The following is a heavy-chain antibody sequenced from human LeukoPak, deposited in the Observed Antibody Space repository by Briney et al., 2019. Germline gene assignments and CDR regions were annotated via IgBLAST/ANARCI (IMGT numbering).Heavy chain of an antibody. V-gene: IGHV3-53*01. CDR1: GFTVSSSY. D-gene: IGHD3-3*01. Sequence: GGSLRLSCAASGFTVSSSYMSWVRQAPGKGLEWVSVIYSGGSTYYTDSVKGRFTISRDNSKNTVYLQMNSLRVEDTAIYYCAGDYDFDWGQGTLVTVSS. CDR3: AGDYDFD. J-gene: IGHJ4*02. CDR2: IYSGGST.